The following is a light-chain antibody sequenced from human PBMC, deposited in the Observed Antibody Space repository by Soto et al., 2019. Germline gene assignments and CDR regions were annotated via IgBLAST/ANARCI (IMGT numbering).Light chain of an antibody. CDR3: CSYAGSYV. CDR1: SSDVGSYNL. CDR2: EVS. Sequence: LTQPASLSGSPGQSITISFPGNSSDVGSYNLVSWYQQHPGKAPKLMIYEVSKRPSGVSNRFSGSKSGNTASLTISGLQAEDEADYYCCSYAGSYVFGTGTKVTVL. V-gene: IGLV2-23*02. J-gene: IGLJ1*01.